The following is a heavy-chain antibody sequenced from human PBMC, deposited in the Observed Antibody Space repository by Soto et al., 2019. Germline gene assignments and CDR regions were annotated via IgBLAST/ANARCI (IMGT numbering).Heavy chain of an antibody. V-gene: IGHV1-18*01. CDR3: ARTRGYCNDGSCYFDY. J-gene: IGHJ4*02. CDR2: ISAYNGDT. CDR1: GYIFTSYG. D-gene: IGHD2-15*01. Sequence: QVQLVQAGAEVKKPGAAVKVSCKASGYIFTSYGISWVRQAPGQGPEWMGWISAYNGDTNYAQKLQGRVTMTTDTSTTTDYMELRSLGSDDTAVYYCARTRGYCNDGSCYFDYWGQGTLVTVSS.